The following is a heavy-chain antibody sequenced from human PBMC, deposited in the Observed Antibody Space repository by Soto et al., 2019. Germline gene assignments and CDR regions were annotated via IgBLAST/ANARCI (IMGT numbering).Heavy chain of an antibody. CDR1: GFTVNNFG. V-gene: IGHV3-30*18. J-gene: IGHJ5*02. Sequence: QVHLVESGGGVVQPGRSLRLSCAASGFTVNNFGMHWVRQAPGKGPEWVAMISHDGTAKYYADSVKGRFTISRDNSKNTLYLQINHLRTEDTAVYYCAKDVFSGGWYTYCDPWGQGPLVTVSS. CDR2: ISHDGTAK. CDR3: AKDVFSGGWYTYCDP. D-gene: IGHD6-19*01.